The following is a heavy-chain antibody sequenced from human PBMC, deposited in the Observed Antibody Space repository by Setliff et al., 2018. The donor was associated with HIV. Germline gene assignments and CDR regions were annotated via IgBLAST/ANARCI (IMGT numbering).Heavy chain of an antibody. J-gene: IGHJ4*02. V-gene: IGHV5-51*01. CDR2: IFPGDSDT. CDR3: ASGRKKNYDLFSGYYRILGVDFDY. Sequence: PGESLKISCKGPRYNFNTDWIAWVRQMPGKGLEWMGSIFPGDSDTRYSPSFQGQVTISADKSINTAYLQWSSLKASDTAMYYCASGRKKNYDLFSGYYRILGVDFDYWGQGTLVTVSS. CDR1: RYNFNTDW. D-gene: IGHD3-3*01.